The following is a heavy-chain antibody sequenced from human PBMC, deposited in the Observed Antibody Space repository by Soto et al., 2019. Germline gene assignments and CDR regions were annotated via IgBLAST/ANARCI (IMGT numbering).Heavy chain of an antibody. CDR1: GGSFSGYY. V-gene: IGHV4-34*01. CDR3: ARGNKRPTVYYYYMDV. CDR2: INHSGST. D-gene: IGHD6-25*01. J-gene: IGHJ6*03. Sequence: SETLSLTCAVYGGSFSGYYWSWIRQPPGKGLEWIGEINHSGSTNYNPSLKSRVTISIDTSKNQFSLKLSSVTAADTTVYYCARGNKRPTVYYYYMDVWGKGTTVTVSS.